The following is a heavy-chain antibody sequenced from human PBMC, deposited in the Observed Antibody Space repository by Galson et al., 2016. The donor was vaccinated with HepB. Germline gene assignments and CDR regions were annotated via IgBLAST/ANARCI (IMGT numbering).Heavy chain of an antibody. Sequence: SLRLSCAASGFTFSGSAIHWVRQPPGKGLEWVALISYYYVQEFYADSVKGRFTISRDNSKSTVYLQMNDLTIEDTAMYFCARDFSPYRELHYFDYWGQGTLVTVSS. CDR1: GFTFSGSA. CDR2: ISYYYVQE. V-gene: IGHV3-30*04. CDR3: ARDFSPYRELHYFDY. D-gene: IGHD1-7*01. J-gene: IGHJ4*02.